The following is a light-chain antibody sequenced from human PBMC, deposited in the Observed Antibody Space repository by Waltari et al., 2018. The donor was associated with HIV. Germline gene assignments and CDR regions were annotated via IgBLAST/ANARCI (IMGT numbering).Light chain of an antibody. V-gene: IGLV1-44*01. CDR3: GAWDDSLHGPL. J-gene: IGLJ2*01. CDR2: SIN. CDR1: NSNIGNNP. Sequence: QSVLTQPPSASGTPGQRVTISCSGSNSNIGNNPVEWYQQLPGTAPKLLIYSINRRPSGVPDRFSGSKCGTSGALAISGLQSEDEADYYCGAWDDSLHGPLFGGGTKLTVL.